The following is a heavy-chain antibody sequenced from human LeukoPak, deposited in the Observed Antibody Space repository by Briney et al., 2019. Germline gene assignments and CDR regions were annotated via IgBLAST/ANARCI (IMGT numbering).Heavy chain of an antibody. CDR2: IYYSGST. D-gene: IGHD3-22*01. J-gene: IGHJ4*02. CDR3: ARATYYYDSSGFEFDY. CDR1: GGSFSGYY. Sequence: SETLSLTCAVYGGSFSGYYWSWIRQPPGKGLEWIGYIYYSGSTNYNPSLKSRVTISVDTSKNQFSLKLSSATAADTAVYYCARATYYYDSSGFEFDYWGQGTLVTVSS. V-gene: IGHV4-59*01.